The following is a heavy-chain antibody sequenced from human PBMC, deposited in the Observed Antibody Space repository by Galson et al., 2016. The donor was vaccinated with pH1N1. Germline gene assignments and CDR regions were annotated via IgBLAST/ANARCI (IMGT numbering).Heavy chain of an antibody. J-gene: IGHJ4*02. V-gene: IGHV4-4*01. CDR1: GGSIRSSNW. D-gene: IGHD2-8*02. Sequence: ETLSLTCAFSGGSIRSSNWWSWVRQPPGKGREWIGEMYLTETTKYNPSLKSRVPLALDNSKNQFSLKLTSVTDADTAVYFCARSYCSGSVCYDLDASVEYWGQGILVTVSS. CDR3: ARSYCSGSVCYDLDASVEY. CDR2: MYLTETT.